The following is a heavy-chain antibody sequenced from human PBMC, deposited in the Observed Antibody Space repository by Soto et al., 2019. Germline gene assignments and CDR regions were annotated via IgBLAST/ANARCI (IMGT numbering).Heavy chain of an antibody. CDR1: GFMFSGYG. V-gene: IGHV3-30*18. CDR2: ISHDGSEK. Sequence: QVQLVESGGGVVQPGDSLRLSCAASGFMFSGYGMHWIRQAPGKGLEWVAVISHDGSEKYYGDSVKGRCTVSRDNSNNTRFLPIDSLRAEATAVYYCAKLVGGVKAIGAPGDWLDPWGQGTLVTVSS. J-gene: IGHJ5*02. D-gene: IGHD3-3*01. CDR3: AKLVGGVKAIGAPGDWLDP.